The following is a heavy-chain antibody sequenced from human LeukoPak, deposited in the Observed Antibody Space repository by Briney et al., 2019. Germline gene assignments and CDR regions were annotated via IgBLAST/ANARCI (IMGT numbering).Heavy chain of an antibody. V-gene: IGHV3-11*05. CDR2: ISRSSSDT. CDR1: GFTFSDYY. CDR3: ARDRGEQQLWGGLAV. D-gene: IGHD6-13*01. J-gene: IGHJ6*02. Sequence: PGGSLRLSCSASGFTFSDYYMSWIRQAPGKGLEWLSYISRSSSDTKYADSVEGRFTISRDNAKNSLYLQINSLRVEDTAVYYCARDRGEQQLWGGLAVWGQGTTVTVSS.